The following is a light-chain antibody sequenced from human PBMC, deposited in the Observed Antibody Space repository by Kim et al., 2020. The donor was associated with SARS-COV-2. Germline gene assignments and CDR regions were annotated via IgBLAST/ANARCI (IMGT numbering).Light chain of an antibody. J-gene: IGLJ2*01. CDR2: QDI. CDR1: KLENKY. Sequence: VSVSPGQTASITCSGDKLENKYACWYQQKPGQSPVLVIYQDIKRPSGIPERFSGSNSGNTATLTISGTQAMDEADYYCQAWDSSVLFGGGTKLTVL. V-gene: IGLV3-1*01. CDR3: QAWDSSVL.